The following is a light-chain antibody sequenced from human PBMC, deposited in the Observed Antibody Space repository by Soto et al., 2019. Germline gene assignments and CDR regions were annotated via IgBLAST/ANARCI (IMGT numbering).Light chain of an antibody. Sequence: TVLTQSPGTLSLSPGERATLSCRASQSVSSSYLAWYQQKPGQAPRLLTYGASSRATGIPDRFSGSGSGTDFTLTISRLEPEDFAVYYCQQYGSSSWTFGQGTKVDIK. CDR1: QSVSSSY. CDR2: GAS. CDR3: QQYGSSSWT. J-gene: IGKJ1*01. V-gene: IGKV3-20*01.